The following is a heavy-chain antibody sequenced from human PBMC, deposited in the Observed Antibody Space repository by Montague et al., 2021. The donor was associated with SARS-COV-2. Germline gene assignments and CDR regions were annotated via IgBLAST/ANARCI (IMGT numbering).Heavy chain of an antibody. V-gene: IGHV3-21*01. CDR3: ARAYSGSYYPNFDY. CDR2: IISSSSYI. CDR1: GFTFSSYS. D-gene: IGHD1-26*01. J-gene: IGHJ4*02. Sequence: SLRLSRAASGFTFSSYSMNWARQAPGKGLEWVSSIISSSSYIYYADSVKGRFTISRDNAKNSLYLQMNSLRAEDTSVYYCARAYSGSYYPNFDYWGQGTLVTVSS.